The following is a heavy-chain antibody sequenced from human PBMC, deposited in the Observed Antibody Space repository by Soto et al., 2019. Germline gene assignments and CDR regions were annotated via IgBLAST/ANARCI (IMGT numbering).Heavy chain of an antibody. J-gene: IGHJ3*02. CDR1: GGTFSSYA. CDR2: IIPIFGTA. CDR3: ARDLEIVATTGVAFDI. Sequence: QVQLVQSGAEVKKPGSSVKVSCKASGGTFSSYAISWVRQAPGQGLEWMGGIIPIFGTANYAQKFQGRVTITADESTSTAHMELSSLRSEDTAVYYCARDLEIVATTGVAFDIWGQGTMVTVSS. D-gene: IGHD5-12*01. V-gene: IGHV1-69*01.